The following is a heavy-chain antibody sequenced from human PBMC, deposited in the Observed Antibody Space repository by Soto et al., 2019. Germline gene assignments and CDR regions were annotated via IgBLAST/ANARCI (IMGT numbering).Heavy chain of an antibody. V-gene: IGHV3-33*01. CDR3: ARDGSVTYYYGMDV. CDR2: IWYDGSNK. CDR1: GFTFSSYG. D-gene: IGHD4-4*01. J-gene: IGHJ6*02. Sequence: QVQLVESGGGVVQPGRSLRLSCAASGFTFSSYGMHWVRQAPGKGLEWVAVIWYDGSNKYYADSVKGRFTISRDNSKNTLYLQMNSLRVEDTAVYYCARDGSVTYYYGMDVWGQGTTVTVSS.